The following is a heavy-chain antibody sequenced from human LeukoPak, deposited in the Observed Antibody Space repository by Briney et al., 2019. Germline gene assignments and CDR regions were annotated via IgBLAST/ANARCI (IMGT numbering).Heavy chain of an antibody. CDR3: ARDQSGSYPDAFDI. CDR1: GFTFSSYW. V-gene: IGHV3-7*03. CDR2: IKQDGSEK. J-gene: IGHJ3*02. D-gene: IGHD1-26*01. Sequence: GGSLRLSCAASGFTFSSYWMSWVRQAPGKGLEWVANIKQDGSEKYYVDSVKGRFTISRDNAKNSLYLQMNSLRAEDTAVYYCARDQSGSYPDAFDIWGQGTMVTVSS.